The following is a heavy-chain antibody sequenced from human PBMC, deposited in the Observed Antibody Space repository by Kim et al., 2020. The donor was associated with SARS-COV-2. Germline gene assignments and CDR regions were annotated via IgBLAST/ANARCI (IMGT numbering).Heavy chain of an antibody. D-gene: IGHD3-22*01. CDR1: GYSFTSYW. Sequence: GESLKISCKGSGYSFTSYWIGWVRQMPGKGLEWMGIIYPGDSDTRYSPSFQGQVTISADKSISTAYLQWSSLKASDTAMYYCARLTYYYDSSGYDGFQHWGQGTLVTVSS. CDR2: IYPGDSDT. V-gene: IGHV5-51*01. J-gene: IGHJ1*01. CDR3: ARLTYYYDSSGYDGFQH.